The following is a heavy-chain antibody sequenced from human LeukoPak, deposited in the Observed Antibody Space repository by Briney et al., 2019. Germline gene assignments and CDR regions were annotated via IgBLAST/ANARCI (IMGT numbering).Heavy chain of an antibody. V-gene: IGHV3-30-3*01. CDR1: GFTFSNYA. D-gene: IGHD3-10*01. CDR3: VKDRTGTYTLDY. Sequence: GRSLRLSYAATGFTFSNYAIHWGRQAPGKGLEWVAFISDDGSRQHYADSVKGRFTISRDNSKNTLNLQMNSLRAEDTAVYYCVKDRTGTYTLDYWGQGTLVTVSS. CDR2: ISDDGSRQ. J-gene: IGHJ4*02.